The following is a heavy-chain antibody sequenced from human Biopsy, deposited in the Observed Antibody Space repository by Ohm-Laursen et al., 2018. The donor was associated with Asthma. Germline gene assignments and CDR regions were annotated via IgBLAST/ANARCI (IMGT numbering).Heavy chain of an antibody. D-gene: IGHD3-3*01. J-gene: IGHJ6*02. Sequence: SLRLSCAASGFTFSSYSMNWVRQAPGKELEWVSSISSSSSYIYYADSVKGRFTISRDNAKNSLYLQMNSLRAEDTAVYYCARVDTIFGVVIPIYYYYGMDVWGQGTTVTVSS. CDR3: ARVDTIFGVVIPIYYYYGMDV. CDR1: GFTFSSYS. V-gene: IGHV3-21*01. CDR2: ISSSSSYI.